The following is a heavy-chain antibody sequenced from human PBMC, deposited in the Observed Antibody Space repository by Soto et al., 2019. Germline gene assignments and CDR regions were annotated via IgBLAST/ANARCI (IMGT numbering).Heavy chain of an antibody. Sequence: QVQLQESGPGLVKPSQTLSLTCTVSGGSISSGGYYWSWICQHPGKGLEWIGYIYYSGSTYYNPSLKSRVTISVDTSKNQFSLKLSSVTAADTAVYYCASIAGSGSYYHYGMDVWGQGTTVTVSS. D-gene: IGHD3-10*01. V-gene: IGHV4-31*03. J-gene: IGHJ6*02. CDR1: GGSISSGGYY. CDR2: IYYSGST. CDR3: ASIAGSGSYYHYGMDV.